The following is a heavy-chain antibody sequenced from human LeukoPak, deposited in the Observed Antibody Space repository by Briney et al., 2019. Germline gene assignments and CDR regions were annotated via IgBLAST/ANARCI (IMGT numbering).Heavy chain of an antibody. CDR2: IYYSGST. D-gene: IGHD2-2*01. CDR3: ARGLGYCTRTSCHPYYFDY. V-gene: IGHV4-39*07. J-gene: IGHJ4*02. CDR1: GGSISSSSYY. Sequence: SQTLSLTCTVSGGSISSSSYYWGWIRQPPGKGLEWIGSIYYSGSTYYNPSLKSRVTISVDTSKNQFSLKLSSVTAADTAVYYCARGLGYCTRTSCHPYYFDYWGQGTLVTVSS.